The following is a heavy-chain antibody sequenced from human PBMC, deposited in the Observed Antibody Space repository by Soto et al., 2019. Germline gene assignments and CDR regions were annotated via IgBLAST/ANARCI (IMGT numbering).Heavy chain of an antibody. Sequence: GASVKVSCKASGYTFTSYGISWVRQAPGQGLEWMGWISAYNGNTNYAQKLQGGVTMTTDTSTSTAYMELRSLRSDDTAVYYCARDFRRLYYYDSSGYYPPSDYWGQGTLVTVSS. V-gene: IGHV1-18*01. D-gene: IGHD3-22*01. CDR3: ARDFRRLYYYDSSGYYPPSDY. CDR2: ISAYNGNT. J-gene: IGHJ4*02. CDR1: GYTFTSYG.